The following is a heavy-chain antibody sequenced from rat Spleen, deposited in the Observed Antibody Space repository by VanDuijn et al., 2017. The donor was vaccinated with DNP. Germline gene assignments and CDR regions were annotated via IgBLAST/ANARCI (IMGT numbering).Heavy chain of an antibody. Sequence: EVQLVESGGGLVQPGNSLKLSCADSGFTFSDYAMAWVRQSPKKALEWVATIIYDGTTTYYRDSVKGRFTISRDNAKNTLFLQMDSLRSEDTATYYCARGYITAINAMDDWGQGTSVTVSS. D-gene: IGHD1-2*01. CDR2: IIYDGTTT. CDR1: GFTFSDYA. CDR3: ARGYITAINAMDD. V-gene: IGHV5-17*01. J-gene: IGHJ4*01.